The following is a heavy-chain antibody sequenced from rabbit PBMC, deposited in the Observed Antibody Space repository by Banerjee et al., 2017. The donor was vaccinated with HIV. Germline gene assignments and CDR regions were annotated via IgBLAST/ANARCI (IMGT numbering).Heavy chain of an antibody. V-gene: IGHV1S45*01. CDR3: ARDLAGVIGWNFDL. D-gene: IGHD4-1*01. CDR2: INSSSGNT. J-gene: IGHJ4*01. Sequence: QEQLEESGGDLVKPEGSLTITCTASGFSFSNKFVMCWVRQAPGKGLEWIACINSSSGNTVYATWAKGRFTISRTSTTVDLKMTSLTAADTATYFCARDLAGVIGWNFDLWGPGTLVTVS. CDR1: GFSFSNKFV.